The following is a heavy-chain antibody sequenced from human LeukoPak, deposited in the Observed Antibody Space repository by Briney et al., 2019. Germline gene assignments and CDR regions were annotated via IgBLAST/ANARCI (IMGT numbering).Heavy chain of an antibody. Sequence: GASVKVSCKASGYTFTSYDINWVRQATGQGLEWMGWTNPNSGNTGYAQKFQGRVTMTRNTSISTAYMELSSLRSEDTAVYYCARRSGAAGTYYYYYYYMDVWGKGTTVTVSS. CDR3: ARRSGAAGTYYYYYYYMDV. D-gene: IGHD6-13*01. V-gene: IGHV1-8*01. CDR2: TNPNSGNT. J-gene: IGHJ6*03. CDR1: GYTFTSYD.